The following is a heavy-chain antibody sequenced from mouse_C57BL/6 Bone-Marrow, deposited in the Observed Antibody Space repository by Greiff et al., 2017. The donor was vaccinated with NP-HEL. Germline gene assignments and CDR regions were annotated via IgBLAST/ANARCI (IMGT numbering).Heavy chain of an antibody. CDR1: GFTFSSYA. J-gene: IGHJ4*01. Sequence: DVMLVESGGGLVKPGGSLKLSCAASGFTFSSYAMSWVRQTPEKRLEWVATISDGGSYTYYPDNVKGRFTISRDNAKNNLYLQMSHLKSEDTAMYYCARERVFYYAMDYWGQGTSVTVSS. V-gene: IGHV5-4*01. CDR2: ISDGGSYT. CDR3: ARERVFYYAMDY.